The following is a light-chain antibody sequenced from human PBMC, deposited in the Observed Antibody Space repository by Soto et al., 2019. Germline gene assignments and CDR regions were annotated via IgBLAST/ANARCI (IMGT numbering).Light chain of an antibody. V-gene: IGKV3-20*01. J-gene: IGKJ4*02. CDR2: TAT. CDR1: QSLTNNF. CDR3: QQDGRLTGS. Sequence: EVLLTQSPGTLSFSPGDRATLSCSASQSLTNNFLAWYQQKPGQTPRLLIHTATSRATDIPDRFAGTGSGTDFTLTISRLEPEDFAVYFCQQDGRLTGSFGGGTKIEIK.